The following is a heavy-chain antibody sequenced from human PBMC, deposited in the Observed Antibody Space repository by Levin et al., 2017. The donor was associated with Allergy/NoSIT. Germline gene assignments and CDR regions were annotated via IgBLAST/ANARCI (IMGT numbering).Heavy chain of an antibody. D-gene: IGHD2-8*01. CDR3: ARDEMVHEIQYYYWIDV. Sequence: ESLKISCTVSGGSISSSSYYWGWLRQPPGKGLEWIGNINYSGSTYYNPSLRSRVSISVDTSNNQFSLKVSSVTAADTAVYYCARDEMVHEIQYYYWIDVWGQGTTVTVSS. CDR2: INYSGST. V-gene: IGHV4-39*07. CDR1: GGSISSSSYY. J-gene: IGHJ6*02.